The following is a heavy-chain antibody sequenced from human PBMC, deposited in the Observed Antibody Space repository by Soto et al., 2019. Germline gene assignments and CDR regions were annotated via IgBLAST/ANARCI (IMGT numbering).Heavy chain of an antibody. CDR2: ISGSGGST. CDR1: GFTFSSYA. J-gene: IGHJ6*02. Sequence: PGGSLRLSCAASGFTFSSYAMSWVRQAPGKGLEWVSAISGSGGSTYYADSVKGRFTISRDNSKNTLYLQMNSLRAEDTAVYYCAKGEPVGAMTTVTEGLGYGMDVWGQGTTVTVSS. D-gene: IGHD4-4*01. CDR3: AKGEPVGAMTTVTEGLGYGMDV. V-gene: IGHV3-23*01.